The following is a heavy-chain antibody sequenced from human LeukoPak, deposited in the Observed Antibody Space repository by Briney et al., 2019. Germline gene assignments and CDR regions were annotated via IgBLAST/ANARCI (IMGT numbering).Heavy chain of an antibody. V-gene: IGHV4-59*01. CDR3: ARDRNYYDSSGYLNWYFDL. J-gene: IGHJ2*01. Sequence: SETLSLTCTVSGGSISSYYWSWIRQPPGKGLEWIGYIYYSGSTNYNPSLKSRVTISLDTSKNQFSLKLSSVTAADTAVYYCARDRNYYDSSGYLNWYFDLWGRGTLVTVSS. CDR2: IYYSGST. CDR1: GGSISSYY. D-gene: IGHD3-22*01.